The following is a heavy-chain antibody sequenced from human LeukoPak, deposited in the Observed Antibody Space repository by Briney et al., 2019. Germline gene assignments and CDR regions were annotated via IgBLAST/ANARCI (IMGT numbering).Heavy chain of an antibody. Sequence: GASVKVSCKASGYTFTSYDINWVRQATGQGLEWMGWMNPNSGNTGYAQKFQGRVTMTRNTSISTAYMELSSLRSEDTAVYYCARRRSYYYDSSGYSDYWGQGTLVTVSS. D-gene: IGHD3-22*01. CDR1: GYTFTSYD. J-gene: IGHJ4*02. CDR3: ARRRSYYYDSSGYSDY. V-gene: IGHV1-8*01. CDR2: MNPNSGNT.